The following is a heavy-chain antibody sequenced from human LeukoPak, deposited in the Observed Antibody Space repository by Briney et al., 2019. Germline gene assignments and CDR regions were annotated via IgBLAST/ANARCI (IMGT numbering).Heavy chain of an antibody. J-gene: IGHJ4*02. D-gene: IGHD3-16*01. CDR3: AKDLGALTYGEGF. Sequence: GGSLRLSCAASGFTFRNYAMSWVRQAPGKGLEWVSTISDSGGNTYYADSVRGRFTISRDNSKNMLSLQMDSLRVEDTALYYCAKDLGALTYGEGFWGQGTLVTVSS. CDR2: ISDSGGNT. CDR1: GFTFRNYA. V-gene: IGHV3-23*01.